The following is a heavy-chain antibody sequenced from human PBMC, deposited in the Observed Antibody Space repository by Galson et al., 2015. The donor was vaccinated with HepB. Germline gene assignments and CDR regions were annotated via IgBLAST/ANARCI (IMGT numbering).Heavy chain of an antibody. J-gene: IGHJ4*02. V-gene: IGHV3-21*01. CDR2: ISSSSSYI. CDR3: ARDSSNHYPRGEGASDY. D-gene: IGHD3-16*01. Sequence: SLRLSCAASGFTFSSYSMNWVRQAPGKGLEWVSSISSSSSYIYYADSVKGRFTISRDNAKNSLYLQMNSLRAEDTAVYYCARDSSNHYPRGEGASDYWGQGTLVTVSS. CDR1: GFTFSSYS.